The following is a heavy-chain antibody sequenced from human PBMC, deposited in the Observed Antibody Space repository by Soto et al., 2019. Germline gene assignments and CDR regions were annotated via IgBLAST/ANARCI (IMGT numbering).Heavy chain of an antibody. J-gene: IGHJ6*02. V-gene: IGHV1-69*06. CDR2: ILPVFGTT. CDR1: GDTSSNYG. D-gene: IGHD1-26*01. Sequence: ASVKVSCKASGDTSSNYGVSWVRQAPGQGLGWMGGILPVFGTTTYARNFQGRITITADKSTNTVYMELTSLRSDDTATYYCARDPDEVVGTDYHYYGMDVWDQGATVTVSS. CDR3: ARDPDEVVGTDYHYYGMDV.